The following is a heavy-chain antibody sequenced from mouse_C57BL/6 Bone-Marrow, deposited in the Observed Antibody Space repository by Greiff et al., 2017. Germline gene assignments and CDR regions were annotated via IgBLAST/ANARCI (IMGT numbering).Heavy chain of an antibody. D-gene: IGHD2-14*01. CDR3: ERGGTSCDY. Sequence: QVQLLQPGAELVKPGASVKLSCKASGYTFTSYWMHWVQQRPGRGLEWIGWIDPNSGGTKYTEKFKSKATLTVDKPASTAYMQLSSLTSEDSAVYYWERGGTSCDYWGQGTTLTVSS. J-gene: IGHJ2*01. V-gene: IGHV1-72*01. CDR2: IDPNSGGT. CDR1: GYTFTSYW.